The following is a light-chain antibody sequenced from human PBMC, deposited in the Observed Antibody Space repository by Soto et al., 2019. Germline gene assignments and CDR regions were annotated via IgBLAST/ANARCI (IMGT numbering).Light chain of an antibody. CDR1: QSIINY. Sequence: IQLTQSPSSLSASVGDRVTITCRASQSIINYLAWYQQKPGKAPKLLIYGASTLQSGVPSRFGGSGSGTDFTLTVSSLQPEDFATYYCQQLFIYPPTFGSGTKVDIK. V-gene: IGKV1-9*01. CDR3: QQLFIYPPT. CDR2: GAS. J-gene: IGKJ3*01.